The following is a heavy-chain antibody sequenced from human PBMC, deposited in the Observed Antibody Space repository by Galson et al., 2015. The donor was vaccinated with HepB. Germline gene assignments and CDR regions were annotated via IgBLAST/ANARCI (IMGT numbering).Heavy chain of an antibody. Sequence: SLRLSCAASGFALSGYCMHWVRQVPGKGPVWVSRINREGSVTNYADSVKGRFTVSRDNTKKTLYLQMNSLGVDDTAVYYCVRGGTVGAILHYFDSWGQGTLVTVSS. CDR1: GFALSGYC. J-gene: IGHJ4*02. V-gene: IGHV3-74*01. CDR3: VRGGTVGAILHYFDS. D-gene: IGHD1-26*01. CDR2: INREGSVT.